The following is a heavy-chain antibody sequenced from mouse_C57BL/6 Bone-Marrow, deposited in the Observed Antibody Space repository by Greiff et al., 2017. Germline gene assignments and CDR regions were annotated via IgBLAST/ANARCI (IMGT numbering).Heavy chain of an antibody. CDR3: TRPTTVQFAY. J-gene: IGHJ3*01. CDR2: IDPENGGT. V-gene: IGHV1-15*01. Sequence: QVQLQQSGAELVRPGASVTLSCKASGYTFTDYEMHWVKQTPVHGLEWIGAIDPENGGTAYNQKFKGKAILTVDKSSSTAYMELRSLTSEDSAVYYGTRPTTVQFAYWGQGTLVTVSA. D-gene: IGHD1-1*01. CDR1: GYTFTDYE.